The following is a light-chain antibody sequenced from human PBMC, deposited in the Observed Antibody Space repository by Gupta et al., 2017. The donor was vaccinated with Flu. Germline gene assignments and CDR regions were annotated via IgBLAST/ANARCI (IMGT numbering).Light chain of an antibody. J-gene: IGKJ5*01. V-gene: IGKV6-21*01. Sequence: PDFQSVTPKEKVTLTCRASQSIGTNLHWYQQKPNQSPTLRIWYASQSFSGVPSRFSGSGSGTDFTLTINGLEAEDVATYYCHQSSSTPFTFGQGTQLEIK. CDR3: HQSSSTPFT. CDR1: QSIGTN. CDR2: YAS.